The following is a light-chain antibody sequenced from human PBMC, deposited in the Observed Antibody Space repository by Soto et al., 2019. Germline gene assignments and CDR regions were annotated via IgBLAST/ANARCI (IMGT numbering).Light chain of an antibody. V-gene: IGLV2-14*03. Sequence: QSALTQPASVSGSPGHSITISCTGTSSDVGGYNYVSWYQQHPGKAPKLMIYNVSNRPSGVSNRFSGSKSGNTASLTISGLQAEDEADYYCSSYTSSSTLFYVFGTGTKLTVL. J-gene: IGLJ1*01. CDR1: SSDVGGYNY. CDR3: SSYTSSSTLFYV. CDR2: NVS.